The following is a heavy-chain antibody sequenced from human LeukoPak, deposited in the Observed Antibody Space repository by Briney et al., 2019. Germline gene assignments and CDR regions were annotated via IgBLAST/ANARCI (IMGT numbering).Heavy chain of an antibody. V-gene: IGHV1-18*01. CDR3: AREDPESSPVPWFDY. CDR1: GYTFTSYG. CDR2: ISAYNGNT. J-gene: IGHJ4*02. Sequence: ASVKVSCKASGYTFTSYGISWVRQAPGQGLEWMGWISAYNGNTNYAQKLQGRVTMTTDTSTSTAYMELRSLRSDDTAVYYCAREDPESSPVPWFDYWGQGTLVTVSS. D-gene: IGHD1-14*01.